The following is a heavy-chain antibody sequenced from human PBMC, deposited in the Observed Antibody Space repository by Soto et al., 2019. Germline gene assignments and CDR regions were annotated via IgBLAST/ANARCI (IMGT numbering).Heavy chain of an antibody. CDR1: GFTFSSYA. V-gene: IGHV3-30-3*01. Sequence: QVQLVESGGGVVQPGRSLRLSCAASGFTFSSYAMHWVRQAPGKGLEWVAVISYDGSNKYYADSVKGRFTISRDNSKKTLYLQMNSLRAEDTAVYYCARDKGSGSTNDNYYYYGMDVWGQGTTVTVSS. J-gene: IGHJ6*02. CDR3: ARDKGSGSTNDNYYYYGMDV. D-gene: IGHD3-10*01. CDR2: ISYDGSNK.